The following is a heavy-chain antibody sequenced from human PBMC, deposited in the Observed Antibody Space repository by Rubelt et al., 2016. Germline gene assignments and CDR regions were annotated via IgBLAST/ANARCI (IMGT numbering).Heavy chain of an antibody. CDR3: ARDWGAGTTSPFDY. CDR2: ISSSSSYI. D-gene: IGHD1/OR15-1a*01. V-gene: IGHV3-21*01. J-gene: IGHJ4*02. Sequence: VRGAIGKGLEWVSYISSSSSYIYYADSVKGRFTISRDNAKNSLYLQMNSLRAEDTAVYYCARDWGAGTTSPFDYWGQGTLVTVSS.